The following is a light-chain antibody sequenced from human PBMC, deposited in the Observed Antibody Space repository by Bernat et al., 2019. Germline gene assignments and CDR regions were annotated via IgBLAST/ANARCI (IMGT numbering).Light chain of an antibody. CDR2: EVT. CDR1: SSDVGAYDY. CDR3: CSRAGRDTFWV. Sequence: QSALTQPASVSGSPGQSITIPCTGTSSDVGAYDYVSWYRHHPGKAPKLMIYEVTKRPSGVSNRFSGSKSGNTASLTISGLQAEDEADYFCCSRAGRDTFWVVGGGTKVTVL. V-gene: IGLV2-23*02. J-gene: IGLJ3*02.